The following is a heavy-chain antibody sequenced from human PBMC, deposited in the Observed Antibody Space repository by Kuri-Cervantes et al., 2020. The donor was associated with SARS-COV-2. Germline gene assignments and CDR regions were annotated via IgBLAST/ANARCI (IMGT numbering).Heavy chain of an antibody. CDR2: MNPKTGKS. J-gene: IGHJ3*02. CDR1: GYTFTNHD. V-gene: IGHV1-8*02. Sequence: GAVEVSCKPSGYTFTNHDINWVRQATGQGRECMGWMNPKTGKSGDAHNFRGKVTITRDTSINTAYMELSSLRSEDSAIYYCARDSGDWTPDAFDIWGQGTMVTVSS. D-gene: IGHD5-12*01. CDR3: ARDSGDWTPDAFDI.